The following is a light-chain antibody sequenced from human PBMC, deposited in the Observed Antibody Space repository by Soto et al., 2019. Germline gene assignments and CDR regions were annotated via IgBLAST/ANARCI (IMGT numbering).Light chain of an antibody. J-gene: IGKJ2*03. Sequence: DIQMTQSPSSVSASLGDTVTITCRASQDINVYLYWYQQKPGEVPKLLIYSASTLYNGFPSRFNGSGPETDFTLTIRSLQPEDYATYYGEHADVATYSFGQGTK. CDR3: EHADVATYS. V-gene: IGKV1-39*01. CDR2: SAS. CDR1: QDINVY.